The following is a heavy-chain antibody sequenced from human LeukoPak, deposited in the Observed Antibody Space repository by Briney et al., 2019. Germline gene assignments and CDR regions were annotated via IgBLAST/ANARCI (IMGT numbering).Heavy chain of an antibody. J-gene: IGHJ6*03. Sequence: SETLSLTCTVSGGSISSSSYYWGWIRQPPGKGLEWIGSIYYSGSTYYNPSLKSRVTISVDTSKNQFSLKLSSVTAADTAVYYCARITSSLEFGFYYYMDVWGKGTTVTVSS. CDR1: GGSISSSSYY. V-gene: IGHV4-39*07. CDR3: ARITSSLEFGFYYYMDV. D-gene: IGHD3-10*01. CDR2: IYYSGST.